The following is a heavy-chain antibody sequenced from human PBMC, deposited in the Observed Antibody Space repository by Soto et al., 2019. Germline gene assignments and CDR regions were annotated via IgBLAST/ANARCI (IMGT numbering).Heavy chain of an antibody. Sequence: EVQLVESGGGLVKPGQSLRLSCAASGFTFSSHSMNWVRQAPGKGLEWVSSISSSGSYIYYADSLKGRFAISRDNAKNSLYLQMNSLSAEDTAVYYCASIPGGPHLRYFDYWGQGTLVTVSS. V-gene: IGHV3-21*01. CDR2: ISSSGSYI. D-gene: IGHD3-10*01. CDR1: GFTFSSHS. CDR3: ASIPGGPHLRYFDY. J-gene: IGHJ4*02.